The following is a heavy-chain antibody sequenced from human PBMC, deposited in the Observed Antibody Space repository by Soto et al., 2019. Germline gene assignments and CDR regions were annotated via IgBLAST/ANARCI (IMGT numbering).Heavy chain of an antibody. CDR1: GFTLRHYG. D-gene: IGHD5-12*01. J-gene: IGHJ3*02. CDR3: AKDYFYDAFAPAFDI. Sequence: GSLRLSGTTSGFTLRHYGIHCVRQAPGKGLECVSDISGSGGSTYYADSVKGRFTISRVNSKNTLYLQMNSLRTEVTAVYYCAKDYFYDAFAPAFDIWGQGTMVTVSS. V-gene: IGHV3-23*01. CDR2: ISGSGGST.